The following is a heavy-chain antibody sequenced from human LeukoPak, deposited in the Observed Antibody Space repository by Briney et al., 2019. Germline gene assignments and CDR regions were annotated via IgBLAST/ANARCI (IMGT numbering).Heavy chain of an antibody. J-gene: IGHJ4*02. Sequence: GGSLGLSCAASGFTFSDYYMHWVRQAPGKGLLWISHINGDGSRTGYADSVKGRFTISRDNAKNILYLQMNSLRAEDTAVYYCSRGTYPYSSDNWGQGALVTVSS. CDR1: GFTFSDYY. D-gene: IGHD3-10*01. CDR2: INGDGSRT. V-gene: IGHV3-74*01. CDR3: SRGTYPYSSDN.